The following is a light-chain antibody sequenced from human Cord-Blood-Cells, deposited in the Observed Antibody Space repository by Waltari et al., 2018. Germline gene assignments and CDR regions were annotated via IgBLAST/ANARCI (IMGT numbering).Light chain of an antibody. CDR1: QDISNY. CDR2: DAS. V-gene: IGKV1-33*01. CDR3: QQYDNLPYT. Sequence: IPMTQTPSSLSASVEHTVTITCQASQDISNYLIWYQQKPGKAPKLLIYDASNLETGVPSRFSGSGSGTDFTFTISSLQPEDIATYYCQQYDNLPYTFGQGTKLEIK. J-gene: IGKJ2*01.